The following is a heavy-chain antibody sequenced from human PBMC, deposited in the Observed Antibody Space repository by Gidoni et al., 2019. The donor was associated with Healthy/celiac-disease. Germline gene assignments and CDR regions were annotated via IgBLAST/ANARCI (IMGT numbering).Heavy chain of an antibody. CDR2: IKQDGSEK. J-gene: IGHJ4*02. CDR1: GFPFSSYW. V-gene: IGHV3-7*01. Sequence: EVQLVESGGGLVQPGGSLRLSCAASGFPFSSYWMSWVRQAPGKGREWVANIKQDGSEKYYVDSVKGRFTISRDNAKNSLYLQMNSLRAEDTAVYYCARERSRIGYWGQGTLVTVSS. CDR3: ARERSRIGY.